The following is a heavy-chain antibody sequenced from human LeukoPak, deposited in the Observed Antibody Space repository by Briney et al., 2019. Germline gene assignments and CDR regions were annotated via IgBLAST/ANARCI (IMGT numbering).Heavy chain of an antibody. V-gene: IGHV3-30*02. CDR3: ARLNYDFWSGVWEGYYMDV. D-gene: IGHD3-3*01. CDR1: GFTFSSYG. Sequence: GGSLRLSCAASGFTFSSYGMHWVRQAPGKGLEWVAFIRYDGSNKYYADSVKGRFTISRDNSKNTLYLQMNSLRAEDTAVYYCARLNYDFWSGVWEGYYMDVWGKGTTVTVSS. J-gene: IGHJ6*03. CDR2: IRYDGSNK.